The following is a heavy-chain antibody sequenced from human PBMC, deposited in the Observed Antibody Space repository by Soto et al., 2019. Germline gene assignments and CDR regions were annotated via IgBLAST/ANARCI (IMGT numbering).Heavy chain of an antibody. D-gene: IGHD4-4*01. CDR1: GGSISSYY. CDR3: ARELNDYSHRGGMDV. V-gene: IGHV4-59*01. J-gene: IGHJ6*02. Sequence: SETLSLTCTVSGGSISSYYWSWIRQPPGKGLEWIGYIYYSGSTNYNPSLKSRVTISVDTSKNQFSLKLSSVTAADTAVYYCARELNDYSHRGGMDVWGQGTTVTVSS. CDR2: IYYSGST.